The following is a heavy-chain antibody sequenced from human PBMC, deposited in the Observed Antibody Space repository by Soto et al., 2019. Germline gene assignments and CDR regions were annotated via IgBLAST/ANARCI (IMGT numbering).Heavy chain of an antibody. CDR1: GYAFTTYG. Sequence: QVNLVQFGAEVKKPGASGKVSCQGSGYAFTTYGITWVRQAPGQGLEGMGWISAHNGNTNYAQKLQGRVTVTRDTSTSTAYMELRSLRYDDTAVYYCARWRYGDYWGQGALVTVSS. J-gene: IGHJ4*02. CDR3: ARWRYGDY. V-gene: IGHV1-18*01. CDR2: ISAHNGNT. D-gene: IGHD1-1*01.